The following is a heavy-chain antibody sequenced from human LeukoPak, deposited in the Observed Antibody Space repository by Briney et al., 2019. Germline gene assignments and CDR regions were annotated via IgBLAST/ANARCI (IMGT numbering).Heavy chain of an antibody. Sequence: GGSLRLSCAASGFTFSTSAMNWVRQVPGKGLEWVSSIDYGSSHIYYAASVRGRFTISRDNARNSVYLQMNSLRVEDTAVYYCARDPLRYLRVGHYDYWGQGTLVAVSS. CDR2: IDYGSSHI. CDR3: ARDPLRYLRVGHYDY. CDR1: GFTFSTSA. J-gene: IGHJ4*02. V-gene: IGHV3-21*01. D-gene: IGHD3-9*01.